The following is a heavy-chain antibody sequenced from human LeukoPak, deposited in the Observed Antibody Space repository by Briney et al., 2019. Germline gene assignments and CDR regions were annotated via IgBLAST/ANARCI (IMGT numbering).Heavy chain of an antibody. CDR1: GGSFSGYY. Sequence: SETLSLTCAVLGGSFSGYYWSWIRQPPGKGLEWIGEINHSGSTNYNPSLKSRVTISVDTSKNQFSLKLSSVTAADTAVYYCARVPAASFDIWGQGTMVTVSS. CDR3: ARVPAASFDI. J-gene: IGHJ3*02. V-gene: IGHV4-34*01. CDR2: INHSGST. D-gene: IGHD2-2*01.